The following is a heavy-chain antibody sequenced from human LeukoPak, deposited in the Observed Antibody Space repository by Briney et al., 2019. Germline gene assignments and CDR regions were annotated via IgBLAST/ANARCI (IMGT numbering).Heavy chain of an antibody. CDR3: ASAWHLGIVVVMLDY. CDR1: GDSITSYY. CDR2: VSYSGNT. V-gene: IGHV4-59*01. Sequence: SETLSLTCIVSGDSITSYYWTWIRQPPGKGLEWIGFVSYSGNTNYNPSLKSRVTISLDTSRNQFSLKLNSVTAADTAVYYCASAWHLGIVVVMLDYWGQGTLVTVSS. D-gene: IGHD3-22*01. J-gene: IGHJ4*02.